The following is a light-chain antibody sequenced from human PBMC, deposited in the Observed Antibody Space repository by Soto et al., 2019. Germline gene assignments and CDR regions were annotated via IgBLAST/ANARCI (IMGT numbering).Light chain of an antibody. CDR2: AAS. CDR3: QQYGSSGT. V-gene: IGKV3-20*01. CDR1: QSVGNN. Sequence: EVVLTQSPATLSLSRGERATLSCRASQSVGNNLAWYQQTPGQTPRLLIYAASSRATRIPDRFSGSGSGTDFTLTISRLEPEDFAVYYCQQYGSSGTFGQGTKVEIK. J-gene: IGKJ1*01.